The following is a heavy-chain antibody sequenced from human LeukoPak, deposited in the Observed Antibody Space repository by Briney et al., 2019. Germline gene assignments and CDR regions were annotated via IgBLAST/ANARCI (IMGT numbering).Heavy chain of an antibody. V-gene: IGHV1-69*13. CDR1: GGTFSSYA. D-gene: IGHD2-2*01. Sequence: SVKVSCKASGGTFSSYAISWVRQAPGQGLEWMGGIIPIFGTANYAQKFQGRVTITADESTSTAYMELSSLRSEDTAVYYCARGVVPAAIHYNWFDPWGQGTLVTVSS. CDR3: ARGVVPAAIHYNWFDP. J-gene: IGHJ5*02. CDR2: IIPIFGTA.